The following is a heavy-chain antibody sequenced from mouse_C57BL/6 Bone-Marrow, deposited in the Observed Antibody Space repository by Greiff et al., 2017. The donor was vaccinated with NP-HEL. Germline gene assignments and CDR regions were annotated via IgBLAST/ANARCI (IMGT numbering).Heavy chain of an antibody. CDR2: ISYDGSN. Sequence: EVQLVESGPGLVKPSQSLSLTCSVTGYSITSGYYWNWIRQFPGNKLEWMGYISYDGSNNYNPSLKNRISITRDTSKNQFFLKLNSVTTEDTATYYCSYFDYWGQGTTLTVSS. CDR1: GYSITSGYY. V-gene: IGHV3-6*01. J-gene: IGHJ2*01. CDR3: SYFDY.